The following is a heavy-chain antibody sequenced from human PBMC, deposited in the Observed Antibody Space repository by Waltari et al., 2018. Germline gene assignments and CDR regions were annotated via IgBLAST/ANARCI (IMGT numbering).Heavy chain of an antibody. CDR3: ARPMVQGVLYYFDY. V-gene: IGHV4-38-2*01. J-gene: IGHJ4*02. CDR1: GYSISSGYY. D-gene: IGHD3-10*01. CDR2: IYHSGST. Sequence: QVQLQESGPGLVKPSETLSLTCAVSGYSISSGYYWGWIRQPPGKGLEWIGSIYHSGSTYYNPSLKSRVTISVDTSKNQFSLKLSSVTAADTAVYYCARPMVQGVLYYFDYWGQGTLVTVSS.